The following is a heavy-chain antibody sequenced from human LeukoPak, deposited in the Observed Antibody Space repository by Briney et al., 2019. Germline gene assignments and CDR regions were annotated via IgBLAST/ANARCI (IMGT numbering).Heavy chain of an antibody. V-gene: IGHV4-59*12. CDR3: ARDGLRSGYSYGYFDY. J-gene: IGHJ4*02. CDR2: VYYSGST. D-gene: IGHD5-18*01. Sequence: SETLSLTRTVSGGSTSSYYWSWIRQPPGKGLEWIGYVYYSGSTNYNPSLKSRVTISVDTSKNQFSLKLSSVTAADAAVYYCARDGLRSGYSYGYFDYWGQGTLVTVSS. CDR1: GGSTSSYY.